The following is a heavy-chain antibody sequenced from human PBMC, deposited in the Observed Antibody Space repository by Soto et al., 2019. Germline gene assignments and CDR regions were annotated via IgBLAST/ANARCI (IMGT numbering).Heavy chain of an antibody. D-gene: IGHD3-3*01. CDR1: GFTFGSYA. CDR2: INSDGSST. Sequence: GGSLRLSCAASGFTFGSYAMSWVRQAPGKGLVWVSRINSDGSSTSYADSVKGRFTISRDNAKNTLYLQMNSLRAEDTAVYYCARDTIFGVVAPGPVDYWGQGTLVTVSS. CDR3: ARDTIFGVVAPGPVDY. V-gene: IGHV3-74*01. J-gene: IGHJ4*02.